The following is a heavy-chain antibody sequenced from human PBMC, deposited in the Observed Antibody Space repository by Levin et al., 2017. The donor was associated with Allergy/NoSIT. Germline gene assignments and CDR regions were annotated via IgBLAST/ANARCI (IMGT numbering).Heavy chain of an antibody. V-gene: IGHV3-11*05. D-gene: IGHD6-13*01. CDR3: ARVIAAARNYYYGMDV. CDR2: ISTGSTYI. J-gene: IGHJ6*02. CDR1: GFTFSDFY. Sequence: GGSLRLSCAASGFTFSDFYMSWVRQAPGKGLQWVAYISTGSTYIKYADSVQGRFTVSRDNARNSVYLQMNSLRADDTALYYCARVIAAARNYYYGMDVWGQGTTVTVSS.